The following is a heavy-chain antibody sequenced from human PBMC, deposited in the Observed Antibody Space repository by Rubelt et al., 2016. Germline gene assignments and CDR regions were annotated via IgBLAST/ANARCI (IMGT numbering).Heavy chain of an antibody. V-gene: IGHV4-39*07. J-gene: IGHJ4*02. D-gene: IGHD1-26*01. CDR1: AGSISSSSYY. CDR3: ARKPTVGATSGSFDY. Sequence: QLQLQESGPGLVKPSETLSLTCTVSAGSISSSSYYWGWIRQPPGKGLEWIGALNHSGNTNYNPSLKCRVTISVDTSKNQFSLKLSFVTAADTAVYYCARKPTVGATSGSFDYWGQGTLVTVSS. CDR2: LNHSGNT.